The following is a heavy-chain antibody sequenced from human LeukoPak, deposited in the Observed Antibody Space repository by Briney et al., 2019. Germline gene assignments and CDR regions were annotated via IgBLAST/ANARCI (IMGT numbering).Heavy chain of an antibody. CDR1: GFTFSSYW. Sequence: GGSLRLSCAASGFTFSSYWMSWVRQAPGKGLEWVANIKQDGSEKYYVDSVKGRFTISRDNAKDSLYLQMNSLKTEDTAVYYCTTVAQNYYDSSGYWYYFDYWGQGTLVTVSS. V-gene: IGHV3-7*05. CDR3: TTVAQNYYDSSGYWYYFDY. CDR2: IKQDGSEK. J-gene: IGHJ4*02. D-gene: IGHD3-22*01.